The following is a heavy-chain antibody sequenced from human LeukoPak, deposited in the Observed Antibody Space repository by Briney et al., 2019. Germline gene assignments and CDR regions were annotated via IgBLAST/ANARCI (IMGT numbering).Heavy chain of an antibody. V-gene: IGHV1-8*01. CDR2: MNPNSGNT. D-gene: IGHD6-13*01. Sequence: ASVKVSCKASGYTFTSYDINWVRQATGQGLEWMGWMNPNSGNTGYAQKFQGRVTMTRNTSISTAYMELSSLRSEDTAVYYCARAGGSSWYGIYYYYMDVWGKGTTVTVSS. J-gene: IGHJ6*03. CDR1: GYTFTSYD. CDR3: ARAGGSSWYGIYYYYMDV.